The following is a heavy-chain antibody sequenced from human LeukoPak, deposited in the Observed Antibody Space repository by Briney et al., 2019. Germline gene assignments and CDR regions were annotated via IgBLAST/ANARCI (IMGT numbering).Heavy chain of an antibody. CDR3: ARDPYDRGGYGAFDL. CDR1: GFTFSRYW. V-gene: IGHV3-7*01. CDR2: IRLDGSEE. J-gene: IGHJ3*01. D-gene: IGHD3-22*01. Sequence: GGSLRVSCTASGFTFSRYWMTWVRQAPGKGLEWVANIRLDGSEEYYVDSLKGRFTISRDNAKNSLYLQMNSLRAEDTAMYYCARDPYDRGGYGAFDLWGQGTMVTVSS.